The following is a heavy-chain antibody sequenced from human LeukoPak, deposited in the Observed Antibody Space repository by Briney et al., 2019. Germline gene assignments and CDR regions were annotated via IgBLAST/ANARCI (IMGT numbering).Heavy chain of an antibody. J-gene: IGHJ5*02. V-gene: IGHV3-21*01. Sequence: GGSLRLSCAASGFTFSSYSMNWVRQAPGKGLEWVSSISSSSSYIYYADSLKGRFTISRDNAKNSLYLQMNSLRAEDTAVYYCARAGITMVRGVIIRKGNWFDPWGQGTLVTVSS. D-gene: IGHD3-10*01. CDR3: ARAGITMVRGVIIRKGNWFDP. CDR1: GFTFSSYS. CDR2: ISSSSSYI.